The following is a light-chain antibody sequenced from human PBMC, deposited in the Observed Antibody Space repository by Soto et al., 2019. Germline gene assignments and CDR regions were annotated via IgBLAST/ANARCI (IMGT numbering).Light chain of an antibody. CDR1: QSVRSSS. V-gene: IGKV3-20*01. CDR3: QQYGDSPDTDRWT. CDR2: GAS. J-gene: IGKJ1*01. Sequence: EIVLTQSPGTLSLSPGERASLSCRASQSVRSSSLAWYQQKPGQPPRLLIYGASSRATGIPDRFSGSGASTYLTLSISRLEPEDFEVFFCQQYGDSPDTDRWTFGPGTKVEIK.